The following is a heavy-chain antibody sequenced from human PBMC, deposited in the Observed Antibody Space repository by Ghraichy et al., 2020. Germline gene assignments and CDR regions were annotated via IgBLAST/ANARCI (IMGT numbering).Heavy chain of an antibody. J-gene: IGHJ3*01. CDR2: YDPEEGKT. CDR3: SSTSPAVHNNEWFRMDRAFDL. D-gene: IGHD3-3*01. Sequence: ASVKVSCKVSEYTLTEISIHWVRQAPGKGLEWMGGYDPEEGKTIYAQKFRGRVTMTEDTSTDTAYMELSSLKSEDTAVYYCSSTSPAVHNNEWFRMDRAFDLWGQGTMVTV. CDR1: EYTLTEIS. V-gene: IGHV1-24*01.